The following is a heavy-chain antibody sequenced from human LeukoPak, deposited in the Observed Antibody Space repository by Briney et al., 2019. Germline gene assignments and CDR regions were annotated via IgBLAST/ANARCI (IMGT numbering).Heavy chain of an antibody. V-gene: IGHV6-1*01. J-gene: IGHJ4*02. CDR1: GDSVSSNSAA. Sequence: SQTPSLTCAISGDSVSSNSAAWNWIRQSPSRGLEWLGGTYYRSKWYNDYAVSVKSRITINPDTSKNQFSLQLNSVTPEDTAVYYCARGGYSSGWYWIPFDYWGQGTLATVSS. CDR3: ARGGYSSGWYWIPFDY. CDR2: TYYRSKWYN. D-gene: IGHD6-19*01.